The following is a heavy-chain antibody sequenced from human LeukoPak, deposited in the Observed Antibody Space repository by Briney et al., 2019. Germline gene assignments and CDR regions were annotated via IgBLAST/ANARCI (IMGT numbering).Heavy chain of an antibody. V-gene: IGHV3-13*04. CDR2: IGTAGDT. Sequence: TGGSLRLSCAASGFTFSSYDMHWVRQATGKGLEWVSAIGTAGDTYYLDSVKGRFTISREDAKSSSYLQMNSLRAGDTAVYYCARVRAAAGINWYFDLWGRGTLVTVSS. CDR1: GFTFSSYD. D-gene: IGHD6-13*01. J-gene: IGHJ2*01. CDR3: ARVRAAAGINWYFDL.